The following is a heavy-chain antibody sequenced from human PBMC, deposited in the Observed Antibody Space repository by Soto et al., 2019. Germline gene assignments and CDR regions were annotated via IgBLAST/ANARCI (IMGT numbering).Heavy chain of an antibody. V-gene: IGHV3-7*01. J-gene: IGHJ4*02. CDR3: ARDFYGGYTYGPGDY. CDR1: GFMFSAYW. CDR2: IHGDGGKI. D-gene: IGHD5-18*01. Sequence: VQLLESGGGLVQPGGSLRLSCAASGFMFSAYWMSWVRQAPGKGLEWVANIHGDGGKIYYVDSVKGRFTISRDNAKRSLYLQMNSLRAEDTAVYYCARDFYGGYTYGPGDYWGQGALVAVSS.